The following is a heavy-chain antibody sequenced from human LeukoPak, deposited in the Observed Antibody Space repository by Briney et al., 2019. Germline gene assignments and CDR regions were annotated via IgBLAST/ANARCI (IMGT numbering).Heavy chain of an antibody. CDR2: IDYSGGNI. CDR3: AKFRGSGRPYDLDY. CDR1: GFPFSSYD. J-gene: IGHJ4*02. D-gene: IGHD3-10*01. V-gene: IGHV3-23*01. Sequence: GGSLRLPCAASGFPFSSYDMGWIRQAPGKGLEWLSDIDYSGGNIHYADSVKGRFSISRDNSKNTLYLQMNSLRAEDTAVYYCAKFRGSGRPYDLDYWGQGTLVTVSS.